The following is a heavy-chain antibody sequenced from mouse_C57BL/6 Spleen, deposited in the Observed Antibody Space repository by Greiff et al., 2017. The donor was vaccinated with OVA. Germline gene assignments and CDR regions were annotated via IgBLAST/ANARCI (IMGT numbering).Heavy chain of an antibody. V-gene: IGHV5-9*01. CDR3: ARHGDYDGYYAMDY. D-gene: IGHD2-4*01. CDR2: ISGGGGNT. J-gene: IGHJ4*01. CDR1: GFTFSSYT. Sequence: EVKVVESGGGLVKPGGSLKLSCAASGFTFSSYTMSWVRQTPEKRLEWVATISGGGGNTYYPDSVKGRFTISRDNAKNTLYLQMSSLRSEDTALYYCARHGDYDGYYAMDYWGQGTSVTVSS.